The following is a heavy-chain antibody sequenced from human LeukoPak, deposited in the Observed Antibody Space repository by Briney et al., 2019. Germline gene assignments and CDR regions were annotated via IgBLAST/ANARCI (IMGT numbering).Heavy chain of an antibody. CDR2: IKEDESEK. D-gene: IGHD4-23*01. J-gene: IGHJ4*02. CDR3: AVGYGGY. V-gene: IGHV3-7*05. Sequence: GASLRLSCAASGVIVSRYWMNWVRQAPGKGLEWVANIKEDESEKHYVDSVKGRFTISRDTAKNSLFLQLTSLRPDDTAVYYCAVGYGGYSGQGILVTVSS. CDR1: GVIVSRYW.